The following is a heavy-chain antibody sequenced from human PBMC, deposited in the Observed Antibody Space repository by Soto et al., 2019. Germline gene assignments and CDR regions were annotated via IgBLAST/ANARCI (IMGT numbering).Heavy chain of an antibody. CDR3: ARDSGSHPGAFDI. V-gene: IGHV3-30-3*01. D-gene: IGHD1-26*01. Sequence: QVQLVESGGGVVQPGRSLRLSCAASGFTFSSYAMHWVRQAPGKGLEWVAVISYDGSNKYYADSVKGRFTISRDNSKNTLYLQMNSLRAEDTAVYYCARDSGSHPGAFDIWGQGTMVTVSS. J-gene: IGHJ3*02. CDR2: ISYDGSNK. CDR1: GFTFSSYA.